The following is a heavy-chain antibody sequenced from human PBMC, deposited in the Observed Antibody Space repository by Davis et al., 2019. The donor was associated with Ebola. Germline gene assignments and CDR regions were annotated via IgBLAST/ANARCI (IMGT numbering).Heavy chain of an antibody. CDR1: GFLFSSYA. Sequence: GWSLQISCAASGFLFSSYAMSWVRQAPGKGLEWVSSISVRSITYHADSVKGRFTISRDNSKNTLYLQMNSLRAEDTAVYYCAKVHPPTTVTTGWFDPWGQGTLVTVSS. V-gene: IGHV3-23*01. CDR2: ISVRSIT. J-gene: IGHJ5*02. CDR3: AKVHPPTTVTTGWFDP. D-gene: IGHD4-17*01.